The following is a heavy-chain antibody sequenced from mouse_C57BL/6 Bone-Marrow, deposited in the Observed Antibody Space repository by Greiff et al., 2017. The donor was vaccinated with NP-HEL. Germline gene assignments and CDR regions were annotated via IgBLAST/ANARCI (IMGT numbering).Heavy chain of an antibody. CDR3: TTEAWYYFDY. V-gene: IGHV14-4*01. CDR2: IDPENGDT. Sequence: VHVKQSGAELVRPGASVKLSCTASGFNIKDDYMHWVKQRPEQGLEWIGWIDPENGDTEYASKFQGKATITADTSSNTAYLQLSSLTSEDTAVYYCTTEAWYYFDYWGQGTTLTVSS. J-gene: IGHJ2*01. CDR1: GFNIKDDY.